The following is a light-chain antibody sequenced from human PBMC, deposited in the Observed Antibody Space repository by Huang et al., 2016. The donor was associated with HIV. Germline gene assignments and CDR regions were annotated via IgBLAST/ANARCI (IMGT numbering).Light chain of an antibody. CDR3: QDRSNWPRVT. CDR1: QSISNY. J-gene: IGKJ3*01. Sequence: EVVLTQSPATRSLSPGERSTLSCRASQSISNYLACDQQRAGQPPRLLIYDTSNRATGVPARFSGTGSGTYFTLTINGLEPEDFAVYYCQDRSNWPRVTFGPGTKLDVK. V-gene: IGKV3-11*01. CDR2: DTS.